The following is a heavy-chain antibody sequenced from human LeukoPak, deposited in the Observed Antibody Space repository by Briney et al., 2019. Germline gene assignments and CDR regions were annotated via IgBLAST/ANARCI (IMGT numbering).Heavy chain of an antibody. CDR2: ISYDGSNK. Sequence: GGSLRLSCAASGFTFSSYEMNWVRQAPDKGLEWVAVISYDGSNKYYADSVKGRFTISRDNSKNTLYLQMNSLRAEDTAVYYCAREHYGDLYFDYWGQGTLVTVSS. CDR1: GFTFSSYE. J-gene: IGHJ4*02. D-gene: IGHD4-17*01. CDR3: AREHYGDLYFDY. V-gene: IGHV3-30-3*01.